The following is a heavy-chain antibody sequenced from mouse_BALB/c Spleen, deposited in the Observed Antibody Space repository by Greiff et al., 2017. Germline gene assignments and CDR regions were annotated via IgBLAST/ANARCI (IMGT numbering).Heavy chain of an antibody. CDR2: IYPYNGGT. CDR1: GYTFTDYN. V-gene: IGHV1S29*02. J-gene: IGHJ2*01. CDR3: ARLRPYYGFFDY. D-gene: IGHD1-2*01. Sequence: VQLKESGPELVKPGASVKISCKASGYTFTDYNMHWVKQSHGKSLEWIGYIYPYNGGTGYNQKFKSKATLTVDNSSSTAYMELRSLTSEDSAVYYCARLRPYYGFFDYWGQGTTLTVSS.